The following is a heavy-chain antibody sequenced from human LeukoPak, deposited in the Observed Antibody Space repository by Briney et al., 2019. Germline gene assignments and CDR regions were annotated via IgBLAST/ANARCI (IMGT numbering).Heavy chain of an antibody. Sequence: SVKVSCKASGGNFGSYAINWVRQAPGQGLEWMGGIIPVFAIANYAQKFQGRVTITADESTSTAYMELSSLRSEDTAVYYCARCGGGTTCPSYYYFYMDVWGKGTTVTISS. D-gene: IGHD2-15*01. J-gene: IGHJ6*03. CDR2: IIPVFAIA. V-gene: IGHV1-69*13. CDR1: GGNFGSYA. CDR3: ARCGGGTTCPSYYYFYMDV.